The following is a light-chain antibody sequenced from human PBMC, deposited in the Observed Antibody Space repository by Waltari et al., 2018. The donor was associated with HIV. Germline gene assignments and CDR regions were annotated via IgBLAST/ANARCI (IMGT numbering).Light chain of an antibody. CDR3: LLSYNGARNWV. CDR2: DTS. V-gene: IGLV7-46*01. Sequence: QAVVTQEPSLTVYPGGTVTLTCGSSTGAVTSDHSPYWFQQTPGQAPRTLIYDTSDQHSWTPARFSGSLLGGKAALTLSGAQPEDEAEYYCLLSYNGARNWVFGGGTKLTVL. J-gene: IGLJ3*02. CDR1: TGAVTSDHS.